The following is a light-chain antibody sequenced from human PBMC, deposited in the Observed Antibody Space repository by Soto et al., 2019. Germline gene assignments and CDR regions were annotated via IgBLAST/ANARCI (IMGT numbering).Light chain of an antibody. CDR2: DAS. J-gene: IGKJ4*01. V-gene: IGKV1-33*01. CDR3: QQYDNLPLT. Sequence: DIQTTQSPSSLSASVGDRVTITCQASQDIKNYLNWYQQKSGKAPKLLIYDASDLETGVPSRFSGSGSGTDFTFAINSLQPEDIATYYCQQYDNLPLTVGGGTKVDIK. CDR1: QDIKNY.